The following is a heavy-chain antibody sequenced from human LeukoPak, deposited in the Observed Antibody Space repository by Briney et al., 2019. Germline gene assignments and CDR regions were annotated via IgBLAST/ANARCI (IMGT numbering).Heavy chain of an antibody. V-gene: IGHV3-48*01. D-gene: IGHD6-19*01. J-gene: IGHJ4*02. CDR2: ISSSSSTI. Sequence: GGSLRLSCAASGFTFSSYSMNWVRQAPGKGLEWVSYISSSSSTIYYADSVKGRFTISRDNAKNSLYLQMNSLRAEDTAVYYCAKDQAVAGHPLDYWGQGTLVTVSS. CDR1: GFTFSSYS. CDR3: AKDQAVAGHPLDY.